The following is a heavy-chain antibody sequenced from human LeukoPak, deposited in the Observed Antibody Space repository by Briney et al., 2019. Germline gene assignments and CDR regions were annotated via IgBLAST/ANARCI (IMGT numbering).Heavy chain of an antibody. V-gene: IGHV3-7*01. Sequence: PGGSLRLSCAASGFTFRSYWMSWVRQAPGKGLEWLGHINQEASRTDHADSVKGRFTIFRDNSRNLLYLHMSSLRAEDTAVYYCAKYLSRAFDSWGQGILVSVSS. CDR3: AKYLSRAFDS. D-gene: IGHD2/OR15-2a*01. CDR2: INQEASRT. CDR1: GFTFRSYW. J-gene: IGHJ4*02.